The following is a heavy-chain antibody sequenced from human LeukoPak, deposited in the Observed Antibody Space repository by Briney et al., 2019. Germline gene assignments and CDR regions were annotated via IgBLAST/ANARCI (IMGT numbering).Heavy chain of an antibody. Sequence: GGSLRLSCAASGFTFSSYAMSWVRQAPGKGLEWVSVISGSGDSTYYADSVKGRFTISRDNSKNTLYLQMNSLRAEDTAVYYCAREKLGYCSGGSCYSGYWGQGTLVTVSS. CDR3: AREKLGYCSGGSCYSGY. V-gene: IGHV3-23*01. D-gene: IGHD2-15*01. CDR2: ISGSGDST. CDR1: GFTFSSYA. J-gene: IGHJ4*02.